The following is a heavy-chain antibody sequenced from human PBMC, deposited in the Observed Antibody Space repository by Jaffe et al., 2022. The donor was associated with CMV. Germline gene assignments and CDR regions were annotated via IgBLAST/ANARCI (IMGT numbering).Heavy chain of an antibody. V-gene: IGHV3-15*01. CDR2: IKSKTDGGTT. J-gene: IGHJ3*02. CDR3: TTDPGRWLQLRGNAFDI. CDR1: GFTFSNAW. D-gene: IGHD5-12*01. Sequence: EVQLVESGGGLVKPGGSLRLSCAASGFTFSNAWMSWVRQAPGKGLEWVGRIKSKTDGGTTDYAAPVKGRFTISRDDSKNTLYLQMNSLKTEDTAVYYCTTDPGRWLQLRGNAFDIWGQGTMVTVSS.